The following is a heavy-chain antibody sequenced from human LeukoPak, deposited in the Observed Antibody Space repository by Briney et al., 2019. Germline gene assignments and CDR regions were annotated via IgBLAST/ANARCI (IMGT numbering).Heavy chain of an antibody. V-gene: IGHV3-23*01. CDR1: GFTFSSYA. J-gene: IGHJ6*02. D-gene: IGHD5-12*01. Sequence: GGSLRLSCAASGFTFSSYAMSWVRQAPGKGLEWVSAISGSGGSTYYADSVKGRFTISRDNSKNTLYLQMNSLRAEDTAVYYCARSLASSGYDLYYYYYGMDVWGQGTTVTVSS. CDR2: ISGSGGST. CDR3: ARSLASSGYDLYYYYYGMDV.